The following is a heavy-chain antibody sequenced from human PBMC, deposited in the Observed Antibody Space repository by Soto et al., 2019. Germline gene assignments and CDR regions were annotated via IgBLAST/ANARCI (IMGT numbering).Heavy chain of an antibody. CDR2: IKSKTDGGTT. D-gene: IGHD6-6*01. J-gene: IGHJ4*02. Sequence: EVQLVESGGGLVIPGGSLRLSCAASGFTFSNAWLSWVRQAPGKGLEWVGRIKSKTDGGTTDYTAPVKGRFTISRDDSKNTLYLQMNSLKIEHTAVYYCTTGSTSTKNYWGQGTLVTVSS. CDR1: GFTFSNAW. CDR3: TTGSTSTKNY. V-gene: IGHV3-15*01.